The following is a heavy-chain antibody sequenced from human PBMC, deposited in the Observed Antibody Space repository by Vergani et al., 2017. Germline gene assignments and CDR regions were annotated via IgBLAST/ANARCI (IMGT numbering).Heavy chain of an antibody. V-gene: IGHV3-49*03. CDR2: IRSKAYGGTT. Sequence: EVQLVESGGGLVQPGRSLRLSCTASGFTFGDYAMSWFRQAPGKGLEWVGFIRSKAYGGTTEYAASVKGRFTISRDNSKNTLYLQMNSLRAEDTAVYYCAKGLFDYHYYYYMDVWGKGTTVTVSS. J-gene: IGHJ6*03. D-gene: IGHD3-16*01. CDR1: GFTFGDYA. CDR3: AKGLFDYHYYYYMDV.